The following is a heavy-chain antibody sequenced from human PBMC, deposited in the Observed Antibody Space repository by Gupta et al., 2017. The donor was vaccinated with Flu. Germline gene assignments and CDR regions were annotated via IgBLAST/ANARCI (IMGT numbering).Heavy chain of an antibody. CDR3: AKGAGAGSDESDY. J-gene: IGHJ4*02. Sequence: EVQLLESGGGLVQPGGSLRLSCAASGFTFSSYAMSWVRQAPGKGLEWVSAISGSGGSTYYAVAVKGRFTISRDNAKNTLYLQMKRLRAEDTAVYYCAKGAGAGSDESDYGGQGPMVTVYS. V-gene: IGHV3-23*01. CDR2: ISGSGGST. CDR1: GFTFSSYA. D-gene: IGHD6-19*01.